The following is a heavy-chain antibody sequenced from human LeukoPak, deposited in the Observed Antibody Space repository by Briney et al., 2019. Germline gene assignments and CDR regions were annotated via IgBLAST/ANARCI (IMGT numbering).Heavy chain of an antibody. J-gene: IGHJ4*02. CDR3: ARDPSRGLYYFDH. D-gene: IGHD3/OR15-3a*01. V-gene: IGHV3-53*01. CDR1: GLLVSSNY. CDR2: IYSGGSI. Sequence: PGESLRPSCGASGLLVSSNYMSWGRQAPGKGLEWVSDIYSGGSIYYADSVKGRFTISRDNSKNTLYLQMNSLRAEDTAVYYCARDPSRGLYYFDHWGQGTLVTVSS.